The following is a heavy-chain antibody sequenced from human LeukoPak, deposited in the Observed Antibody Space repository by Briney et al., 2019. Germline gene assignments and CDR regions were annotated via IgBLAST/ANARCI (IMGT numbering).Heavy chain of an antibody. CDR2: ISSNGGST. Sequence: GGSLRLSCAASGFTFSSYAMHWVRQAPGKGLEYVSAISSNGGSTYYANSVKGRFTISRDNSKNTLYLQMGSLSAEDMAVYYCARGDTAMVYGVGYYYMDVWGKGTTVTVSS. V-gene: IGHV3-64*01. D-gene: IGHD5-18*01. J-gene: IGHJ6*03. CDR3: ARGDTAMVYGVGYYYMDV. CDR1: GFTFSSYA.